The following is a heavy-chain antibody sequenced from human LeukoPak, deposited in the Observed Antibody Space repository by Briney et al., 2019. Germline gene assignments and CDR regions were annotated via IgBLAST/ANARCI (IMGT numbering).Heavy chain of an antibody. CDR1: GFSFSSYT. V-gene: IGHV3-48*04. D-gene: IGHD3-22*01. Sequence: PGGSLRLSCSASGFSFSSYTMTWVRQAPGKGPEWVSIISGGGDTTFYTDSVKGRLTISRDNAKNSLYLQMNSLRAEDTALYYCARHYEAIGGDYMDVWGKGTTVTVSS. CDR3: ARHYEAIGGDYMDV. CDR2: ISGGGDTT. J-gene: IGHJ6*03.